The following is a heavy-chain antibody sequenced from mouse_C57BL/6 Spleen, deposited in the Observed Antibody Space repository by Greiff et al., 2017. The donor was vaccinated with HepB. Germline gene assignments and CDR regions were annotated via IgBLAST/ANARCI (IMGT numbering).Heavy chain of an antibody. CDR2: IDPETGGT. CDR3: TAKGLYSDYAWFAD. J-gene: IGHJ3*01. V-gene: IGHV1-15*01. CDR1: GYTFTDYE. Sequence: VQLQQSGAELVRPGASVTLSCKASGYTFTDYEMHWVKQTPVHGLEWIGAIDPETGGTAYNQKFKGKAILTADKSSSTAYMELRSLTSADSAVYYCTAKGLYSDYAWFADWGQGTLVTVSA. D-gene: IGHD2-4*01.